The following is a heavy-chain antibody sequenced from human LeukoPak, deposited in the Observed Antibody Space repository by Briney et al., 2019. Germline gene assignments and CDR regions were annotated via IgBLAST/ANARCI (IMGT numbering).Heavy chain of an antibody. CDR1: GFTFSDYY. CDR2: ISSSGRTI. V-gene: IGHV3-11*04. CDR3: ARTDCSSSSCYELDY. Sequence: GGSLRLSCAGSGFTFSDYYMSWIRQAPGKGLEWVSYISSSGRTIYYADSVKGRLTISRDNAKNSLYLQMNRLRAEDTAVYYCARTDCSSSSCYELDYWGQGTLVTVSS. J-gene: IGHJ4*02. D-gene: IGHD2-2*01.